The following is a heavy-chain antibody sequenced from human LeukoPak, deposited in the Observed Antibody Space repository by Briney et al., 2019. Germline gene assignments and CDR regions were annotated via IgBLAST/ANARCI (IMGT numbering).Heavy chain of an antibody. CDR1: GGSISSYY. CDR2: IYYSGST. Sequence: PSETLSLTCTVSGGSISSYYWSWIRQPPGKGLEWIGYIYYSGSTNYNPSLKSRVTISVDRSKNQFSLKLSSVTAADTAVYYCARGIVGDGKTEYFQHWGQGTLVTVSS. CDR3: ARGIVGDGKTEYFQH. J-gene: IGHJ1*01. V-gene: IGHV4-59*12. D-gene: IGHD1-26*01.